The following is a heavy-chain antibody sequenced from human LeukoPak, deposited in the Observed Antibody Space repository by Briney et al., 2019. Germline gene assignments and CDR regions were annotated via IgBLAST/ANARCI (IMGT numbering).Heavy chain of an antibody. CDR2: IIPIFGTA. D-gene: IGHD2-8*01. J-gene: IGHJ6*03. V-gene: IGHV1-69*05. CDR1: GGTFSSYA. CDR3: ARGSSLMGYYYYYMDV. Sequence: GASVKVSCKASGGTFSSYAISWVRQAPGQGLEWMGGIIPIFGTANYAQKFQGRVTITTDESTSTAYMELSSLRSEDTAVYYCARGSSLMGYYYYYMDVWGKGTTVTVYS.